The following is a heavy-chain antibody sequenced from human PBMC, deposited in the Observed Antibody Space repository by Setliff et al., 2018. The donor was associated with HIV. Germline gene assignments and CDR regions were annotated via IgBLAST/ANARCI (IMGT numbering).Heavy chain of an antibody. J-gene: IGHJ6*03. D-gene: IGHD2-21*02. Sequence: SVKVSCKASGGTFSSYTISWVRQAPGQGLEWMGGIVPILGTTKSAQKFQGRVTITADESTSTAYMELNGLRSEDTAVYYCARGVGYCAGDCYSTYYYDYMDVWGKGTTVTVSS. CDR1: GGTFSSYT. CDR3: ARGVGYCAGDCYSTYYYDYMDV. V-gene: IGHV1-69*13. CDR2: IVPILGTT.